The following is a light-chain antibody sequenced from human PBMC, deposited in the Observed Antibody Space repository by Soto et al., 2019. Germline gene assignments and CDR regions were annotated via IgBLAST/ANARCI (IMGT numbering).Light chain of an antibody. J-gene: IGKJ5*01. Sequence: EIVFSQSPGTLSFSPGERATLSCRASQSLRSSLAWYQQKPGQAPRLLIYDASNRATGIPARFSGSGSGTDFTLTISSLEPEDFAVYYCQQRSNWPITFGQGTRVEIK. CDR2: DAS. CDR1: QSLRSS. CDR3: QQRSNWPIT. V-gene: IGKV3-11*01.